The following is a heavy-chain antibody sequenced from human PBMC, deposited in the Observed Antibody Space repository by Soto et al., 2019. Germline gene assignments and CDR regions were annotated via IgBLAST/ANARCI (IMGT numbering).Heavy chain of an antibody. J-gene: IGHJ6*03. V-gene: IGHV1-3*01. CDR2: INAGNGNT. CDR1: GYTFTSYA. D-gene: IGHD1-7*01. Sequence: QVQLVQSGAEVKKPGASVKVSCKASGYTFTSYAMHWVRQAPGQRLEWMGWINAGNGNTKYSQKFQGRVTITRDTSGKTAYMELRSLRTEDTAVYYCARDKGITGTTAYYYYYMDVWGKGTTVTVSS. CDR3: ARDKGITGTTAYYYYYMDV.